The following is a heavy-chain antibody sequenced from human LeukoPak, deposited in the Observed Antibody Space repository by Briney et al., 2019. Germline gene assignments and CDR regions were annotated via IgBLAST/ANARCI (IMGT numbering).Heavy chain of an antibody. V-gene: IGHV1-18*01. Sequence: APVKVSCKASGYTFTSYGISWVRQAPGQGLEWMGWISAYNGNTNNAQKLQGRVTMTTDTSTSTAYMELRSLRSDDTAMYYCARDPVAARYCSGGSCYPGVYWGQGTLVTVSS. J-gene: IGHJ4*02. CDR1: GYTFTSYG. CDR3: ARDPVAARYCSGGSCYPGVY. D-gene: IGHD2-15*01. CDR2: ISAYNGNT.